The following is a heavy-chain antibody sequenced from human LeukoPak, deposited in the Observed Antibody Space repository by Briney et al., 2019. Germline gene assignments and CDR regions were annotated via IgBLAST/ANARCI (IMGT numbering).Heavy chain of an antibody. CDR1: GGSISSHY. CDR2: IYYTGST. Sequence: SETLSLTCTVSGGSISSHYWSWIRQPPGKGLEWIGYIYYTGSTNYSPSLKSRVTISVDTSKNQFSLRLSSVTAADAAVYYCGGLTYDYMAFDIWGQGTMVTVSS. V-gene: IGHV4-59*11. D-gene: IGHD3-16*01. CDR3: GGLTYDYMAFDI. J-gene: IGHJ3*02.